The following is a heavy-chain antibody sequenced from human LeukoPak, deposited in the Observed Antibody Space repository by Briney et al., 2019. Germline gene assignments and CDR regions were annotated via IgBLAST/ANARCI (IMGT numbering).Heavy chain of an antibody. D-gene: IGHD4-23*01. CDR2: ISGSGGST. CDR1: GFTFSSYA. CDR3: AKAGAYGNGGFPLDY. V-gene: IGHV3-23*01. Sequence: PGGSLRLSCAASGFTFSSYAMSWVRQAPGKGLEWVSAISGSGGSTYYADSVKGRFTISRDNSKNTLYLQMNSLRAEDTAVYYCAKAGAYGNGGFPLDYWGQGTLVTVSS. J-gene: IGHJ4*02.